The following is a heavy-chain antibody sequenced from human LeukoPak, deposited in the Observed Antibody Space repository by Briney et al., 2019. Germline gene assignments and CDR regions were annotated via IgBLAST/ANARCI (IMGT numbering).Heavy chain of an antibody. CDR3: VKDFHNSWTFDY. CDR2: INDGGNRK. V-gene: IGHV3-30*02. J-gene: IGHJ4*02. Sequence: GGSLRLSCAASGFTFSTCGMHWVRQAPGKGLEWVAFINDGGNRKDYTDSVQGRLTIYRDTSKNILYLQMNSLRVEDTAVYYCVKDFHNSWTFDYWGQGTLVTVSS. D-gene: IGHD6-13*01. CDR1: GFTFSTCG.